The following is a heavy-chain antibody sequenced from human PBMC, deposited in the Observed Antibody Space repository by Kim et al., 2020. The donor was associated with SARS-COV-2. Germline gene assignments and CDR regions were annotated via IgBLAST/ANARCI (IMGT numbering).Heavy chain of an antibody. D-gene: IGHD3-3*01. Sequence: ASVKVSCKASGYTFTSSYMHWVRQAPGQGLQWMGIINPSSGGTAYAQKFQGRVTMTRDTSTGTVYMELSSLRAEDTAVYYCAGAGYDFWSGYYTSLRDGMDVWGQGTTVTVSS. CDR1: GYTFTSSY. V-gene: IGHV1-46*01. CDR2: INPSSGGT. CDR3: AGAGYDFWSGYYTSLRDGMDV. J-gene: IGHJ6*02.